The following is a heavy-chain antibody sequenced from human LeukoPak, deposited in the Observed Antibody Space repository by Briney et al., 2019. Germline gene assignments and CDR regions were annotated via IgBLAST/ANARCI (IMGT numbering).Heavy chain of an antibody. CDR1: GYTFTGYY. J-gene: IGHJ4*02. CDR2: INPNSGGT. CDR3: ARVDGSPDY. Sequence: ASVKVSCKASGYTFTGYYMHWVRQAPGQGLEWMGWINPNSGGTNYAQKFQGRVTITRDTSISTVYMELSSLRSEDTAVYFCARVDGSPDYWGQGTLVTVSS. V-gene: IGHV1-2*02. D-gene: IGHD2-15*01.